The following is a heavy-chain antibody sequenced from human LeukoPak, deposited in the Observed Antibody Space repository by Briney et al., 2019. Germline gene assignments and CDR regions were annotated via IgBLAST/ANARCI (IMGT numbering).Heavy chain of an antibody. D-gene: IGHD1-20*01. CDR2: IYTSGST. CDR3: ARGRGRGYLTGTLFDY. Sequence: SETLSLTCTVSGGSISSGSYYWSWIRQPAGKGLEWIGRIYTSGSTNYNPSLKSRVTISVDTSKNQFSLKLSSVTAADTAVYYCARGRGRGYLTGTLFDYWGQGTLVTVSS. J-gene: IGHJ4*02. V-gene: IGHV4-61*02. CDR1: GGSISSGSYY.